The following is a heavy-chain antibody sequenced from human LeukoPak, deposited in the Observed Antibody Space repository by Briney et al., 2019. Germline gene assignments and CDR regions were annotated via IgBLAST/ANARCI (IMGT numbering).Heavy chain of an antibody. CDR3: ARERCSGGSCYLGGVLRGYFDS. V-gene: IGHV4-59*01. CDR2: IYYSGST. CDR1: GDSISSYY. D-gene: IGHD2-15*01. Sequence: SETLSLTCTVSGDSISSYYWSLIRQPPGKGLEWIGYIYYSGSTNYNPSLKSRVTISVDTSKNQFSLKLSSVTAADTAVYYCARERCSGGSCYLGGVLRGYFDSWGQGTLVTVSS. J-gene: IGHJ4*02.